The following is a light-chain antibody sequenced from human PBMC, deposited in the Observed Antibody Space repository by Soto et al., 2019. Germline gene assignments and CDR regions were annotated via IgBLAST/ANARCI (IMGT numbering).Light chain of an antibody. Sequence: ETVLTQSPATLSLSPGERATLSCVASDTITSNYLAWYQRRPGLAPRLVIYDSSTRATGIPDRFSGSGSGTDFTLTISRLEPEDFAIYYCQQYGISPPTFGQGTKLEIK. J-gene: IGKJ2*01. CDR3: QQYGISPPT. V-gene: IGKV3D-20*01. CDR1: DTITSNY. CDR2: DSS.